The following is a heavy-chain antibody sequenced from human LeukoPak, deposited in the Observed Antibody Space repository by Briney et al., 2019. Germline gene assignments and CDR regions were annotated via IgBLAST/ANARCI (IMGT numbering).Heavy chain of an antibody. CDR3: ARGNSLDY. CDR2: ISYDGSNK. V-gene: IGHV3-30-3*01. D-gene: IGHD1/OR15-1a*01. Sequence: GRSLRLSCAASGFTFSSYAMHWVRQAPGKGLEWVAVISYDGSNKYYADSVKGRFTISRDNSKNTLYLQMNSLRAEDTAVYYCARGNSLDYWGQGTLVTVSS. J-gene: IGHJ4*02. CDR1: GFTFSSYA.